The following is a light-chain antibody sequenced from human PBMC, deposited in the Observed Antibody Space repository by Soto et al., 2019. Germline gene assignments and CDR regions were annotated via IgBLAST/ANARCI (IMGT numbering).Light chain of an antibody. CDR3: QQYNDRPPLT. V-gene: IGKV3-15*01. Sequence: EVVMTQSPALLSVSPGERVTLSCRASQSVNNNLAWYQQQPGQAPRLLIYDTSSRATGVPARFSSSGSGTEFTLTISSLKAEDFAVYYCQQYNDRPPLTFGGGTKVEI. CDR1: QSVNNN. CDR2: DTS. J-gene: IGKJ4*01.